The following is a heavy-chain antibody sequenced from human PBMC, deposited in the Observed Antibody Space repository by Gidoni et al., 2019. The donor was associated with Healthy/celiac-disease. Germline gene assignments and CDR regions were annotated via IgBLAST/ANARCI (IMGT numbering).Heavy chain of an antibody. V-gene: IGHV3-48*01. J-gene: IGHJ3*02. CDR1: GFTFSSDS. CDR2: ISSSSSTI. Sequence: EVQLVESGGGLVQPGGSLRLYCAASGFTFSSDSMNWVRQAPGKGLEGVSYISSSSSTIYYADSGKGRFTISRDNAKNSLYLQMNSLRAEDTAVYYCAREGLLFSLTDGAFDIWGQGTMVTVSS. CDR3: AREGLLFSLTDGAFDI. D-gene: IGHD2-21*01.